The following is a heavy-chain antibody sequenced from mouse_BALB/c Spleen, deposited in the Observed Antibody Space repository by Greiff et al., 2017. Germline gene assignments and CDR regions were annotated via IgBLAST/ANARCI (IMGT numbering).Heavy chain of an antibody. J-gene: IGHJ2*01. Sequence: QVHVKQSGPELVKPGASVKISCKASGYTFTDYYINWVKQKPGQGLEWIGWIYPGSGNTKYNEKFKGKATLTVDTSSSTAYMQLSSLTSEDTAVYFCARSVYYYGSSYFDYWGQGTTLTVSS. CDR2: IYPGSGNT. CDR3: ARSVYYYGSSYFDY. CDR1: GYTFTDYY. V-gene: IGHV1-84*02. D-gene: IGHD1-1*01.